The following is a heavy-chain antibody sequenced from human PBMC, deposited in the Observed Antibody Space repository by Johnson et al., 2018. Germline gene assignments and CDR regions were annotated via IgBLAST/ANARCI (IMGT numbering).Heavy chain of an antibody. CDR1: GYSFISYD. CDR2: MSPNTCDT. D-gene: IGHD6-19*01. Sequence: QVQLVESGTEVKEPGASVRVSCKASGYSFISYDINWVRQATGQGLEWMGWMSPNTCDTGYAQKFQDRVTMTRDSSTNIVYMELSSLRPEDTAAYYCARIVSGWSGFDIWGQGTMVTVSS. V-gene: IGHV1-8*01. J-gene: IGHJ3*02. CDR3: ARIVSGWSGFDI.